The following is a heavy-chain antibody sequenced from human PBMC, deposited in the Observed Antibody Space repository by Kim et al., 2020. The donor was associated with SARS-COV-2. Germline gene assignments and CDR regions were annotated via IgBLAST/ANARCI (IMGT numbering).Heavy chain of an antibody. Sequence: GGSLRLSCAASGFTFSSYGMHWVRQAPGKGLEWVAVISYDGSNKYYADSVKGRFTISRDNSKNTLYLQMNSLRAEDTAVYYCAKGGYYYDSSGYYYGGDFDYWGQGTLVTVSS. J-gene: IGHJ4*02. D-gene: IGHD3-22*01. CDR2: ISYDGSNK. V-gene: IGHV3-30*18. CDR3: AKGGYYYDSSGYYYGGDFDY. CDR1: GFTFSSYG.